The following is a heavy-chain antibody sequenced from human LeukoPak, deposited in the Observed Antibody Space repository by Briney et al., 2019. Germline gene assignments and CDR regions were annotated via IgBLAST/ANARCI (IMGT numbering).Heavy chain of an antibody. D-gene: IGHD3-3*01. CDR1: GFTFSSYA. CDR3: ASTYYDFWSGFGSPFDC. Sequence: PGGSLRLSCAASGFTFSSYAMHWVRQAPGKGLEWVAVISYDGSNKYYADSVKGRFTISRDNSKNTLYLQMNSLRAEDTAVYYCASTYYDFWSGFGSPFDCWGQGTLGTVSS. J-gene: IGHJ4*02. V-gene: IGHV3-30*04. CDR2: ISYDGSNK.